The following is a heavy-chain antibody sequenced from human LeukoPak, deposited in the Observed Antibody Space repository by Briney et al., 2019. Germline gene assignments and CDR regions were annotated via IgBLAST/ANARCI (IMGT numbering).Heavy chain of an antibody. CDR2: IYHSGST. J-gene: IGHJ4*02. Sequence: SQTVSPTCALSGGSIGRGGESWTWIRQPPGKGLEWIGYIYHSGSTFYNPSLKNRVTISIDRSKNQSSLKLSSVTAADTAMYYCASGVGYSVSNPMMYYFDDSGQGTLVTVSS. CDR1: GGSIGRGGES. V-gene: IGHV4-30-2*01. D-gene: IGHD1-26*01. CDR3: ASGVGYSVSNPMMYYFDD.